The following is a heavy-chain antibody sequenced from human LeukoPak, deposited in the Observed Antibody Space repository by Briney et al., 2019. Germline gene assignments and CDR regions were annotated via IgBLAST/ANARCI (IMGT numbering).Heavy chain of an antibody. CDR2: IYSGGST. CDR3: ARDVYSSGWYLPDY. J-gene: IGHJ4*02. D-gene: IGHD6-19*01. CDR1: GFTVSSNY. Sequence: SGGSLRLSCAASGFTVSSNYMSWVRQAPGKGLEWVSVIYSGGSTYYADSVKGRFNISRDNSKNTLYLQMNSLRADDTAVYYCARDVYSSGWYLPDYWGQGTLVTVSS. V-gene: IGHV3-53*01.